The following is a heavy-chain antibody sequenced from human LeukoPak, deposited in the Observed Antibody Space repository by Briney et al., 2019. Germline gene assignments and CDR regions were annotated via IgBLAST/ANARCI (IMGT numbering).Heavy chain of an antibody. D-gene: IGHD3-10*01. V-gene: IGHV1-18*01. Sequence: ASVKVSCKASGYTFTIYGISWVRQAPGQGLEWMGWISAYNGNTNYAQKLQGRVTMTTDTSTSTAYMELRSLRSDDTAVYYCARDLLWFGELFHFDYWGQGTLVTVSS. CDR1: GYTFTIYG. CDR2: ISAYNGNT. J-gene: IGHJ4*02. CDR3: ARDLLWFGELFHFDY.